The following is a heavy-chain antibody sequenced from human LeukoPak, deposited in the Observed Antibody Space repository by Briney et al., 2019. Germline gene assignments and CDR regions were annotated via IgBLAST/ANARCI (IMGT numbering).Heavy chain of an antibody. J-gene: IGHJ4*02. CDR1: GGSISSSSYY. CDR3: AKVTRPVSGGSFDY. V-gene: IGHV4-39*07. CDR2: INHSGST. Sequence: PSETLSLTCTVSGGSISSSSYYWGWIRQPPGKGLEWIGEINHSGSTNYNPSLKSRVTISVDTSKNQFSLKLSSVTAADTAVYYCAKVTRPVSGGSFDYWGQGTLVTVSS. D-gene: IGHD4-23*01.